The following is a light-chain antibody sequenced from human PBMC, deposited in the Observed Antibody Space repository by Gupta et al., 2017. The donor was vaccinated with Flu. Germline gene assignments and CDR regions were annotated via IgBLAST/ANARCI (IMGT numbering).Light chain of an antibody. CDR3: QQYYNCPPWT. Sequence: EIQMTQSPATLSVSLGDRVAISCRASQSVSSNLAWYQQKPGKAPRLLIYGTSNSATGVPARFCGSGSGTEFTLTISSLQSEDFAVYYCQQYYNCPPWTFGQGTKVEIK. CDR1: QSVSSN. V-gene: IGKV3-15*01. CDR2: GTS. J-gene: IGKJ1*01.